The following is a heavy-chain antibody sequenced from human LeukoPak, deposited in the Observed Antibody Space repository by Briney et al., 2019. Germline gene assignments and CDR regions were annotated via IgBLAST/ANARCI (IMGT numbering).Heavy chain of an antibody. V-gene: IGHV4-39*07. CDR3: ARVGRIPYYYMDV. CDR1: GGSISSSSYY. D-gene: IGHD2-21*01. Sequence: SETLSLTCTVSGGSISSSSYYWGWIRQPPGKGLEWIGSIYYSGSTYHNPSLKSRVTISVDTSKNHLSLKLSSVTAADTAVYYCARVGRIPYYYMDVWGKGTTVTVSS. J-gene: IGHJ6*03. CDR2: IYYSGST.